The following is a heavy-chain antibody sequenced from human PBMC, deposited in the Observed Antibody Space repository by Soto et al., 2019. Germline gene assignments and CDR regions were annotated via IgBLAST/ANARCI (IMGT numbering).Heavy chain of an antibody. CDR3: ASGGTTVNRRFDF. V-gene: IGHV1-69*01. Sequence: QVQVVQSGAEVKKPGSSVRVSCKASGGTSSSYAITWMRQAPGQGLEWMGGIIPILDTTDYAQKFQGRVTFTADESTSTVYMELSSLTSEXTXXYYCASGGTTVNRRFDFWGQGTLVTVSS. CDR1: GGTSSSYA. CDR2: IIPILDTT. J-gene: IGHJ4*02. D-gene: IGHD4-4*01.